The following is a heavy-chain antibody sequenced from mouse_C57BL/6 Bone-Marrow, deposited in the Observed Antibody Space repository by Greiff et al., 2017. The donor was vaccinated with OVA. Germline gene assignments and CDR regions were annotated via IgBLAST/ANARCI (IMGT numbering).Heavy chain of an antibody. J-gene: IGHJ2*01. D-gene: IGHD4-1*01. CDR2: VYPYNGGT. V-gene: IGHV1-36*01. CDR3: ARRSITGTRDDFDD. Sequence: VQLQQSGPVLVKPGPSVKISCKASGFTFTDYYMHWVKQSHGKSLEWIGLVYPYNGGTSYNQKSKGKATLTVDTSSSTAYLELNSLTSEDSAVYYCARRSITGTRDDFDDWGKGTTLTVSS. CDR1: GFTFTDYY.